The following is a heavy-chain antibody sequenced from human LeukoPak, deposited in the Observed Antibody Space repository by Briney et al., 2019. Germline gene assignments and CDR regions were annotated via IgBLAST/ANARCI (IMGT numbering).Heavy chain of an antibody. CDR3: TTDHGSYIDY. J-gene: IGHJ4*02. CDR1: WIPFSKAW. Sequence: GALGLSWSASWIPFSKAWESWVRPAPGEGVELVGRIKSKTDGGTTDYAAPVKGRFTISRDDSKNTLYLQMNSLKTENTAVYYCTTDHGSYIDYWGQGTLVTVSS. CDR2: IKSKTDGGTT. V-gene: IGHV3-15*01.